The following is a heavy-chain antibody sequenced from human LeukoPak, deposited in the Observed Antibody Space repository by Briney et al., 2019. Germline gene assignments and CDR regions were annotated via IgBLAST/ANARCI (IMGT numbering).Heavy chain of an antibody. Sequence: SVNVSCKASGGTFSIYAISWVRQAPGQGLEWMGGIIPIFGTANYAQKFQGRVTITADESTSTAYMELSSLRSEDTAVYYCARPQSGSYHYLRGFDYWGQGTLVTVSS. CDR2: IIPIFGTA. D-gene: IGHD1-26*01. CDR3: ARPQSGSYHYLRGFDY. V-gene: IGHV1-69*13. J-gene: IGHJ4*02. CDR1: GGTFSIYA.